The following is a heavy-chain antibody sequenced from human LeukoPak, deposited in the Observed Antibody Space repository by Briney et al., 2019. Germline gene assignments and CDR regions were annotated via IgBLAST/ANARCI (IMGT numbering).Heavy chain of an antibody. CDR2: IYYSGST. Sequence: SETLSLTCTVSGGSISSSSYYWGWIRQPPGKGLEWIGSIYYSGSTYYNPSLESRVTISVDTSKNQFSLKLSSVTAADTAVYYCARGLYSYGMDVWGQGTTVTVSS. D-gene: IGHD5-12*01. V-gene: IGHV4-39*01. J-gene: IGHJ6*02. CDR1: GGSISSSSYY. CDR3: ARGLYSYGMDV.